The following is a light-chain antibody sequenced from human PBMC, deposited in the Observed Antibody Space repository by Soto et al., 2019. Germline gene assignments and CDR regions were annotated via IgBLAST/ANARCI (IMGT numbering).Light chain of an antibody. J-gene: IGKJ1*01. CDR1: QSISSW. V-gene: IGKV1-5*03. CDR3: QQYNSYWT. Sequence: EIQMTQSPSTLSASVGDRVTITCRASQSISSWLAWYQQKPGQAPKLLIYKASSLESGVPSRFSGSGSGTEFTLTISRLHPDDFATYYCQQYNSYWTFGQGTKVEIK. CDR2: KAS.